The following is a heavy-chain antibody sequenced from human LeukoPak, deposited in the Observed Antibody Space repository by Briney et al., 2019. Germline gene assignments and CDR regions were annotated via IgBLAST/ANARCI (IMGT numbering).Heavy chain of an antibody. J-gene: IGHJ4*02. CDR1: GGSIGSTSYF. CDR2: IYYSGTT. D-gene: IGHD3-22*01. V-gene: IGHV4-39*07. Sequence: SETLSLTCTVSGGSIGSTSYFWGWIRQTPGEGLEWIASIYYSGTTYYNPSLKSRVTMSLDTSKNQFSLQLTFVTSADTAVYFCAGVGRGLLGSGYRGAFDYWGQGTLVTVST. CDR3: AGVGRGLLGSGYRGAFDY.